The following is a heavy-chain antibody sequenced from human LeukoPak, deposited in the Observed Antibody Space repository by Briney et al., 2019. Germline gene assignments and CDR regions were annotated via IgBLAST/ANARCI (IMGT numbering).Heavy chain of an antibody. J-gene: IGHJ4*02. CDR1: GFDLCTFA. V-gene: IGHV3-33*06. CDR3: VKDFYSITSGGFPS. D-gene: IGHD6-13*01. Sequence: GRSLRLSCAASGFDLCTFAMHWVRQAPGKGLEWVAVIWNDGSAKYYAGSVEGRFTISRDNSKNTLYLQMSSLRDEDTAIYYCVKDFYSITSGGFPSWGQGTLVTVSS. CDR2: IWNDGSAK.